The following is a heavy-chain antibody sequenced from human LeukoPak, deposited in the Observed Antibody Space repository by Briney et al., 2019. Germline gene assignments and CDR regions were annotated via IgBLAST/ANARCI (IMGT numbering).Heavy chain of an antibody. CDR3: ARDPGYYDSSGYFVGPFDY. CDR1: GGTFSSYA. CDR2: IIPIFGTA. D-gene: IGHD3-22*01. V-gene: IGHV1-69*13. J-gene: IGHJ4*02. Sequence: ASVKVSCKASGGTFSSYAISWVRQAPGQGLEWMGGIIPIFGTANYAQKFRGRVTITADESTSTAYMELSSLRSEDTAVYYCARDPGYYDSSGYFVGPFDYWGQGTLVTVSS.